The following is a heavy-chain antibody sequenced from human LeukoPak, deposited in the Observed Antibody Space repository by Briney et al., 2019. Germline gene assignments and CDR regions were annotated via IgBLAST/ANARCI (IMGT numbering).Heavy chain of an antibody. Sequence: SETLSLTCTVSGGSISSYYWSWIRQPPGKGLEWIGYIYYIGSTNYNPSLKSRVTISVDTSKNQFSLKMSSVTAADTAVYYCARAYIEYIDYWGQGTLVTVSS. V-gene: IGHV4-59*01. J-gene: IGHJ4*02. CDR1: GGSISSYY. CDR2: IYYIGST. D-gene: IGHD4-11*01. CDR3: ARAYIEYIDY.